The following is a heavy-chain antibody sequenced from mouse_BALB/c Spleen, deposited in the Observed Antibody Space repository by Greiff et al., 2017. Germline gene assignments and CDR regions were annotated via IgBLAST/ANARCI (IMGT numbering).Heavy chain of an antibody. D-gene: IGHD2-14*01. J-gene: IGHJ3*01. Sequence: VQLQQSGPELVKPGASVKIPCKASGYTSTDYNMDWVKQSHGKSLEWIGDINPNNGGTIYNQKFKGKATLTVDKSSSTAYMELRSLTSEDTAVYYCARGDYRYDSWCAYWGQGTLVTVSA. CDR1: GYTSTDYN. CDR2: INPNNGGT. CDR3: ARGDYRYDSWCAY. V-gene: IGHV1-18*01.